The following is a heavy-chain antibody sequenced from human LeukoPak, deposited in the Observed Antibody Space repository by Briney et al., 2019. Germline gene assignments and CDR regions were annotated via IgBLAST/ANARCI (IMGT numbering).Heavy chain of an antibody. D-gene: IGHD1-26*01. CDR1: GFTVSSHY. V-gene: IGHV3-66*01. CDR2: IYSGDNT. CDR3: ARADSGSYYGNFDY. J-gene: IGHJ4*02. Sequence: GGSLRLSCAASGFTVSSHYMSWVRQAPGKGLEWVSVIYSGDNTYYADSVKGRFTIPRDNSKNTLYLQMNSLRAEDTAVYYCARADSGSYYGNFDYWGQGTLVTVSS.